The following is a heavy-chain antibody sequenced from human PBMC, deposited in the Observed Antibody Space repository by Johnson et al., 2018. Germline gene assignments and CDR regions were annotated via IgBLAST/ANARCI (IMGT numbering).Heavy chain of an antibody. V-gene: IGHV3-33*01. CDR1: GFTFSSYG. D-gene: IGHD2-15*01. CDR2: IWYDGSNK. Sequence: QVQLVQSGGGVVQPGRSLRLSCAASGFTFSSYGMHWVRQAPGKGLEWVAVIWYDGSNKYYADSVTGRFPISRDNSKNTLYLQMNSLRAEDTAVYYCGRGRWTDGSVDAFDIWGQGTMVTVSS. CDR3: GRGRWTDGSVDAFDI. J-gene: IGHJ3*02.